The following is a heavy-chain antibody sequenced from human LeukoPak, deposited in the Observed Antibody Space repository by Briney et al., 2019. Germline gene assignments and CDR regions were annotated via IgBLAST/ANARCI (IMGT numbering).Heavy chain of an antibody. J-gene: IGHJ4*02. CDR2: IYYSGST. Sequence: SETLSLTCTVSGGSISSYYWSWIRQPPGKGLEWIGYIYYSGSTNYNPSLKSRVTISVDTSKNQFSLKLSSVTAADTAVYYCALAVVPAAIPFDYWGEGTLVTVSS. D-gene: IGHD2-2*01. CDR1: GGSISSYY. V-gene: IGHV4-59*12. CDR3: ALAVVPAAIPFDY.